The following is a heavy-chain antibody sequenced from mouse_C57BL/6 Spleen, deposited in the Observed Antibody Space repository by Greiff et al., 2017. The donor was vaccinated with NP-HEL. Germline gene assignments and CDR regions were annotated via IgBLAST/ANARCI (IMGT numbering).Heavy chain of an antibody. D-gene: IGHD2-3*01. J-gene: IGHJ4*01. V-gene: IGHV3-6*01. CDR1: GYSITSGYY. Sequence: VQLQQSGPGLVKPSQSLSLTCSVTGYSITSGYYWNWIRQFPGNKLEWMGYISYDGSNNYNPSLKNRISITRDTSKNQFFLKLNSVTTEDTATYYCAREGWLLNYAMDYWGQGTSVTVSS. CDR3: AREGWLLNYAMDY. CDR2: ISYDGSN.